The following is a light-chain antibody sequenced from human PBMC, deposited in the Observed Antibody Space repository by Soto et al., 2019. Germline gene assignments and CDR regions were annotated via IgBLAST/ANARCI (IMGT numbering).Light chain of an antibody. J-gene: IGKJ4*01. V-gene: IGKV3-15*01. CDR3: QQYNNWPLT. Sequence: EIVMTQSPATLSVSPGARATLSCMASQSVSSNLAWYQQKPGKAPRLLIYGASTRATGIPARFSGSGSGTEYTLTISSLQSEDFEVYYCQQYNNWPLTFGGGTKVDIK. CDR1: QSVSSN. CDR2: GAS.